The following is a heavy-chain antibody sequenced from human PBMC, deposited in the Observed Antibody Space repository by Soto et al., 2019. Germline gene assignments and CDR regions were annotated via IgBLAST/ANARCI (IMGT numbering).Heavy chain of an antibody. CDR1: EFPFNGFA. CDR2: ISRSGDST. Sequence: EVQLLESGGGLVQGGGAPEPPFAAPEFPFNGFAMRWVRQAPGMGLEWVSSISRSGDSTYYADSVKGRFTISRDTSKNTLFLQMISLRAEDTAIYYCAKASYDFWSYDYWGQGTLVTVSS. V-gene: IGHV3-23*01. D-gene: IGHD3-3*01. J-gene: IGHJ4*02. CDR3: AKASYDFWSYDY.